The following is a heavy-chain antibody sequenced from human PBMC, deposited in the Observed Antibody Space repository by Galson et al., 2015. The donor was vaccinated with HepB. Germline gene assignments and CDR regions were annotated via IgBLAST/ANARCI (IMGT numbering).Heavy chain of an antibody. CDR1: GFTFSSYW. Sequence: SLRLSCAASGFTFSSYWMHWVRQGPGKGLVWVPRINSDGITTSYADSVKGRFTISRDNAKNTLYLQMNSLRAEDTAVYYCASPFCTGGSCYPLWYWGQGTLVTVSS. CDR3: ASPFCTGGSCYPLWY. CDR2: INSDGITT. V-gene: IGHV3-74*01. J-gene: IGHJ4*02. D-gene: IGHD2-15*01.